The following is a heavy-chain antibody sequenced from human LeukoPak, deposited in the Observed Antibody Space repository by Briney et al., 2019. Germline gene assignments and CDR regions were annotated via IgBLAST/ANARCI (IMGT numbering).Heavy chain of an antibody. V-gene: IGHV4-39*07. J-gene: IGHJ3*02. CDR2: IYYSGST. Sequence: SETLSLTCTVSGGSISSYYWSWIRQPPGKGLEWIGSIYYSGSTYYNPSLKSRVTISVDTSKNQFSLKLSSVTAADTAVYYCARDAETTVTTNAFDIWGQGTMVTVSS. CDR3: ARDAETTVTTNAFDI. D-gene: IGHD4-17*01. CDR1: GGSISSYY.